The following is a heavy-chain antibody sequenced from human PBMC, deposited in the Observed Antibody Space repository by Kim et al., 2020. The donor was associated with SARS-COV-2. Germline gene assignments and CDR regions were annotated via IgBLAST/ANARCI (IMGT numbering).Heavy chain of an antibody. CDR1: GDSINSGLYY. CDR3: ARVIAVAGILDY. J-gene: IGHJ4*02. CDR2: VYHRGTT. V-gene: IGHV4-39*01. Sequence: SETLSLTCTVSGDSINSGLYYWAWIRQPPGKGLDWIGFVYHRGTTYYNSSLKSRVTISIDTSKNQFSLNLSSVTAADTAVYYCARVIAVAGILDYWCQG. D-gene: IGHD6-19*01.